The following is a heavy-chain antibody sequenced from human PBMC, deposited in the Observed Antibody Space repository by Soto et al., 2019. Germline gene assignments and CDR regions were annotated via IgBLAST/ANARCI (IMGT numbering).Heavy chain of an antibody. V-gene: IGHV4-39*01. CDR2: IYYSGST. Sequence: PSETLSLTCTVSGGSISSSSYYWGWIRQPPGKGLEWIGSIYYSGSTYYNPSLKSRVTISVDTSKNQFSLKLSSVTAADTAVYYCARRPSRGAMVYYYYYYGMDVCGQGTTVPVSS. J-gene: IGHJ6*02. CDR3: ARRPSRGAMVYYYYYYGMDV. D-gene: IGHD5-18*01. CDR1: GGSISSSSYY.